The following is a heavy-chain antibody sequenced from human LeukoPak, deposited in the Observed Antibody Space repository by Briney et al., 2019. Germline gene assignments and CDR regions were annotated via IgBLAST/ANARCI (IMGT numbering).Heavy chain of an antibody. CDR3: ARGMVRGVIGY. CDR1: GFTVSSNY. D-gene: IGHD3-10*01. J-gene: IGHJ4*02. V-gene: IGHV3-53*01. Sequence: PGGSLRLSCAASGFTVSSNYMSWVRQAPGKGVEWVSVIYSGGSTYYADSVKGRFTISRDNSKNTLYLQMNSLRAEDTAVYYCARGMVRGVIGYWGQGTLVTVSS. CDR2: IYSGGST.